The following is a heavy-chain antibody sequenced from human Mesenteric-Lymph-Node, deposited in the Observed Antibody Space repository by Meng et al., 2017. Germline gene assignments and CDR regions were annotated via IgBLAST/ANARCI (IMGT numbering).Heavy chain of an antibody. CDR3: TRSDYGSGTNDAFDI. CDR2: TYYRSKWYN. CDR1: GDSVSSNSAA. J-gene: IGHJ3*02. Sequence: SCAISGDSVSSNSAAWNWIRQSPSRGLEWLGGTYYRSKWYNDYAVSVKSRITINPDTSKNQFSLQLNSVTPEDTAVYYCTRSDYGSGTNDAFDIWGQGTMVTVSS. V-gene: IGHV6-1*01. D-gene: IGHD3-10*01.